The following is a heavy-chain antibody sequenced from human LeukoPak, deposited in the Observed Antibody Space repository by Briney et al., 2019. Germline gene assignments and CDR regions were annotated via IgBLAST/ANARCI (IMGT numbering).Heavy chain of an antibody. CDR2: IYSGGDT. V-gene: IGHV3-53*01. CDR1: GFTIWRSY. J-gene: IGHJ3*02. CDR3: VGVRDAFDI. Sequence: GGSLRLSCSTTGFTIWRSYMSWVRQAAGKGLEWVSVIYSGGDTIYADSVKGRFTISRDNSKNTLYLQMNSLRAEDTAVYYCVGVRDAFDIWGQGTMVTVSS.